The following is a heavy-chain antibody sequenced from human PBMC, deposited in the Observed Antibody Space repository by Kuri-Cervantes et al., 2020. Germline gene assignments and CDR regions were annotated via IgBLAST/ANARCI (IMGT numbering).Heavy chain of an antibody. CDR1: GYTFTGYY. V-gene: IGHV1-2*02. CDR2: INPNSGGT. CDR3: ARGDYYYYYGMDV. Sequence: ASVKVSCKASGYTFTGYYMHWVRQAPGQGLEWMGWINPNSGGTNYAQKFQGRVTMTRDTFISTAYMELSRLRSDDTAVYYCARGDYYYYYGMDVWGQGTTVTVSS. J-gene: IGHJ6*02.